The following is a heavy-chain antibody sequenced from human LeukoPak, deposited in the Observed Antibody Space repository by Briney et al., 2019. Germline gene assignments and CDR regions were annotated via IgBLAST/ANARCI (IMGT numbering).Heavy chain of an antibody. CDR3: AHAYDFWSGYYPYYFDY. D-gene: IGHD3-3*01. CDR2: IYSGGST. CDR1: GFTVSSNY. Sequence: GGSLRLSCAASGFTVSSNYMSWVRQAPGKGLEWVSVIYSGGSTYYADSVKGRFTISRDNSKNTLYLQMNSLRAEDTAVYYCAHAYDFWSGYYPYYFDYWGQGTLVTVSS. V-gene: IGHV3-53*01. J-gene: IGHJ4*02.